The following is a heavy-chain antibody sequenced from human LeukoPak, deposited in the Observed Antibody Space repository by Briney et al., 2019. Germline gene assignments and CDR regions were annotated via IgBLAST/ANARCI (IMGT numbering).Heavy chain of an antibody. CDR2: INPNSGGT. V-gene: IGHV1-18*01. D-gene: IGHD4-17*01. Sequence: ASVTVSCKASGYTFTSYAMNWVRQAPGHGLEWMGWINPNSGGTNYAKKLQGRVTMTTDTSTSPAYMELRSLRSDDTAVYYCARWAHSSHYSPPSDYGDYGDAFDIWGQGTMVTVSS. CDR1: GYTFTSYA. J-gene: IGHJ3*02. CDR3: ARWAHSSHYSPPSDYGDYGDAFDI.